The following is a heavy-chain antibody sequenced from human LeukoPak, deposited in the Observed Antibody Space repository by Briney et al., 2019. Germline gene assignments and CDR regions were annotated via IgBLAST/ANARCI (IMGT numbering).Heavy chain of an antibody. CDR2: IYYSGST. Sequence: SETLSLTCTVSGGSISSYYWSWIRQPPGKGPEWIGYIYYSGSTNYNPSLKSRVTISVDTSKNQFSLKLSSVTAADTAVYYCARGGYSGSYFVFDYWGQGTLVTVSS. CDR1: GGSISSYY. V-gene: IGHV4-59*01. J-gene: IGHJ4*02. D-gene: IGHD1-26*01. CDR3: ARGGYSGSYFVFDY.